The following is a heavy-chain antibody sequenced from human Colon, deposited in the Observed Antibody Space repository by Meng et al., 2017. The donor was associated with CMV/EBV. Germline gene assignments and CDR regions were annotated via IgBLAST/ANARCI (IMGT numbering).Heavy chain of an antibody. CDR1: KGTFTSYP. J-gene: IGHJ4*02. CDR2: IITISGTT. Sequence: QVQLEQSWAEVKKPGSSVKVSCKASKGTFTSYPISWVRQGPGQGFEWVGGIITISGTTDYAQKFQGRVTITADESTSTAYMKLSNLRSEDTAIYYCARVICGGDCYLDYWGRGTLVTVSS. V-gene: IGHV1-69*12. D-gene: IGHD2-21*02. CDR3: ARVICGGDCYLDY.